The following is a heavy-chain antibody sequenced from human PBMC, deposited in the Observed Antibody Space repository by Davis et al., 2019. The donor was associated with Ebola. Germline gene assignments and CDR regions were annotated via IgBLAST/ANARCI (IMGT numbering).Heavy chain of an antibody. CDR1: GFTFSNAW. CDR2: IKSKTDGGTT. J-gene: IGHJ6*03. CDR3: TTGRLGYCSGGSCYLYYYYYYMDV. Sequence: PGGSLRLSCAASGFTFSNAWMSWVRQAPGKGLEWVGRIKSKTDGGTTDYAAPVKGRFTISRDDSKNTLYLQMNSLKTEDTAVYYCTTGRLGYCSGGSCYLYYYYYYMDVWGKGTTVTVSS. D-gene: IGHD2-15*01. V-gene: IGHV3-15*01.